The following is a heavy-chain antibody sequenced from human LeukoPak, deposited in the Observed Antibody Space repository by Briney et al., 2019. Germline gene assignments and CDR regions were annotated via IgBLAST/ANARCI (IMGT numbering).Heavy chain of an antibody. CDR3: ARGSSGSGTN. CDR2: INPSGGST. V-gene: IGHV1-46*01. J-gene: IGHJ4*02. D-gene: IGHD3-10*01. CDR1: GYTFTSYY. Sequence: ASVKVSCKASGYTFTSYYMHWVRRAPAWVRQAPGQRLEWMGIINPSGGSTIYAQKFQGRVTMTRDTSTSTVYMELSSLTSEDTALYYCARGSSGSGTNWGQGTLVTVSS.